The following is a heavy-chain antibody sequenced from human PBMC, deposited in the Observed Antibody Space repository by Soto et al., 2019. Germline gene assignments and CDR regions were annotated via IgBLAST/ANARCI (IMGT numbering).Heavy chain of an antibody. CDR3: ARGVGCISTSCYYYSYGMDV. Sequence: QVQLVQSGAEVKKPGSSVKVSCKASGGTFSSYAISCVRQAPGQGLEWMGGIIPIFGTANYAQKFQGRVTITADESTSTAYMELSSLRCEDTAVYYCARGVGCISTSCYYYSYGMDVWGQGTTVTVSS. CDR2: IIPIFGTA. J-gene: IGHJ6*02. D-gene: IGHD2-2*01. V-gene: IGHV1-69*12. CDR1: GGTFSSYA.